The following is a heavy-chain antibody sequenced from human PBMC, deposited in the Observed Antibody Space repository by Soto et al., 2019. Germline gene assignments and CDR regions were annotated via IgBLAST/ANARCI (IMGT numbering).Heavy chain of an antibody. CDR2: ISYDGSNK. D-gene: IGHD1-7*01. CDR3: AKTWRDNWNYLFDY. J-gene: IGHJ4*02. Sequence: GGSLRLSCAASGFTFSSYGMHWVRQAPGKGLEWVAVISYDGSNKYYADSVKGRFTISRDNSKNTLYLQMNSLRAEDTAVYYCAKTWRDNWNYLFDYWGQGTLVTVSS. V-gene: IGHV3-30*18. CDR1: GFTFSSYG.